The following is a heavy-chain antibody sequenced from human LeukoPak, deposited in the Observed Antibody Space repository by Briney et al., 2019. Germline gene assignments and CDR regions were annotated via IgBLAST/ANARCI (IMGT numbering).Heavy chain of an antibody. Sequence: PGASLRLSCAASGFTFASHAMSWVRQAPGKGLEWVSSISAGGECIDYADSVKGRFTISRDNSKNTLYLQVNSLRAEDTAAYYCAKSEGSSSARRFDYWGQGTLVTDSS. CDR2: ISAGGECI. CDR3: AKSEGSSSARRFDY. V-gene: IGHV3-23*01. J-gene: IGHJ4*02. CDR1: GFTFASHA. D-gene: IGHD6-19*01.